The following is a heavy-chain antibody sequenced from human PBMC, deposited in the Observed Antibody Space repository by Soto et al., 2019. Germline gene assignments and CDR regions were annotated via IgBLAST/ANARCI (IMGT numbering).Heavy chain of an antibody. D-gene: IGHD2-21*01. CDR2: MYNLGST. Sequence: SETLSLTCTVSGDTISSTRWWSWVRLSPEKGLEWIGYMYNLGSTKYNPSLKSRVTISLETSKNQFSLRLSSVTAADTAVYYCARLGAYYQSLDPWGPGTLVTVSS. CDR1: GDTISSTRW. CDR3: ARLGAYYQSLDP. J-gene: IGHJ5*02. V-gene: IGHV4-4*02.